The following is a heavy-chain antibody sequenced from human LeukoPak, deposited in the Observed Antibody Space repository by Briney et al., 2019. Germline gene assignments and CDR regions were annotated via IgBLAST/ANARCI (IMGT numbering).Heavy chain of an antibody. CDR3: ASLLVPGYFDY. CDR2: ISSSGSTI. Sequence: GGSLRLSCAASGFTFSDYYMSWIRQAPGKGLEWVSYISSSGSTIYYADSVKGRFTISRDNAKNSLYLQMNSLRAEDTAVYYCASLLVPGYFDYWGRGTLVTVSS. CDR1: GFTFSDYY. V-gene: IGHV3-11*01. D-gene: IGHD2-8*02. J-gene: IGHJ4*02.